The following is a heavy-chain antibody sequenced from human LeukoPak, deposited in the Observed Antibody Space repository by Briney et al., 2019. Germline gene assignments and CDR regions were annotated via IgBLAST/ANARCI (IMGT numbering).Heavy chain of an antibody. CDR2: IYPGDSDT. CDR3: AIVYYDYWSGYSRETLDI. D-gene: IGHD3-3*01. J-gene: IGHJ3*02. V-gene: IGHV5-51*01. Sequence: GESLKISCQGSGYSFTSYWTGWVRQMPGKGLEWMGIIYPGDSDTRYSPSFQGQVTISADKSINTAYLQWSNLKASDTAMYYCAIVYYDYWSGYSRETLDIWGQGTMVTVS. CDR1: GYSFTSYW.